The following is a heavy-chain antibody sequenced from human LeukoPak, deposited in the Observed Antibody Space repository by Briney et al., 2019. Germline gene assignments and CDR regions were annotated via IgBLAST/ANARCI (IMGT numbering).Heavy chain of an antibody. CDR3: ARVVYYFDRSGYFDS. CDR1: GFTFSSYA. CDR2: IHYDGSNS. V-gene: IGHV3-30*02. D-gene: IGHD3-22*01. J-gene: IGHJ4*02. Sequence: GGSLRLSCAASGFTFSSYAMHWVRQAPGKGLEWVAFIHYDGSNSYYADSVKGRFTISRDNSKNTLYLQMNTLRADDTAVYYCARVVYYFDRSGYFDSWGQGTLVTVSS.